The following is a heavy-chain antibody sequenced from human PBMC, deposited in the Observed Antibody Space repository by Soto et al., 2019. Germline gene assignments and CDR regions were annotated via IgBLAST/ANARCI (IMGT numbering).Heavy chain of an antibody. Sequence: EVQLVESGGGLVQPGGSLRLSCAASGFSFSNAWMHWVRQVPGEGLEWVATISDGGTTINTADSVKGRFTVSRDDVKNTVYLQMNSLRAGDTALYYCTSVLDLDYWGQGTLVTVSS. CDR2: ISDGGTTI. D-gene: IGHD2-8*02. CDR3: TSVLDLDY. J-gene: IGHJ4*02. CDR1: GFSFSNAW. V-gene: IGHV3-74*01.